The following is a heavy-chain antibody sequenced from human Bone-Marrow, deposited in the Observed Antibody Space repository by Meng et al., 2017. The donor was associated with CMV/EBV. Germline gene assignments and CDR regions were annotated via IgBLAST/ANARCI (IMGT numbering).Heavy chain of an antibody. CDR3: ARFVRGGAVAGAGRYYYGMDV. V-gene: IGHV3-21*01. D-gene: IGHD6-19*01. CDR2: ISSSSTYI. CDR1: GFTFNSYS. J-gene: IGHJ6*02. Sequence: GESLKISCAASGFTFNSYSMNWVRQAPGKGLEWVSSISSSSTYISYADSVQSRFTISRDNAKNSLSLQMDSLRAEDTALYYCARFVRGGAVAGAGRYYYGMDVWGQGTPVTAP.